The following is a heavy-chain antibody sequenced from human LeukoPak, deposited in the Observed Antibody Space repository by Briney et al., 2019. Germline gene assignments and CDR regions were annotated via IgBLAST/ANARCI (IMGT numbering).Heavy chain of an antibody. CDR1: GGSISSSSYY. Sequence: PSETLSLTCTVSGGSISSSSYYWGWIRQPPGKGLEWIGSIYYSGSTYYNPSLKSRVTISVDTSKNQFSLKLSSVTAADTAVYYCARHPLVLLLPTPYYIDYWGQGTLVTVSS. CDR3: ARHPLVLLLPTPYYIDY. V-gene: IGHV4-39*01. CDR2: IYYSGST. D-gene: IGHD3-22*01. J-gene: IGHJ4*02.